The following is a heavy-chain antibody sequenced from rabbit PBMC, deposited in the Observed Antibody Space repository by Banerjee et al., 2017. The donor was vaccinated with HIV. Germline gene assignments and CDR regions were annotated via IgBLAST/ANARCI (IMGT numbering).Heavy chain of an antibody. V-gene: IGHV1S43*01. CDR3: ARLEYGADGHVNL. CDR1: GIDFSGYYY. CDR2: IGTSTGNT. J-gene: IGHJ4*01. Sequence: QEQLVEYGGDLVQPEGTLTLTCKASGIDFSGYYYMCWVRQAPGKGLELIACIGTSTGNTWYASWVNGRFTISRSTSLNTVDLKMTSLTAADTATYFCARLEYGADGHVNLWGQGTLVTVS. D-gene: IGHD2-1*01.